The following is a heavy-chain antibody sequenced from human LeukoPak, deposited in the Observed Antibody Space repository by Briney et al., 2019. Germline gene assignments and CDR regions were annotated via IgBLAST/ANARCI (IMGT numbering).Heavy chain of an antibody. Sequence: SETLSLTCAVYGGSFSGYYWSWIGQPPGKGLEWIGEINHSGSTNYNPSLKSRVTISVDTSKNQFSLKLSSVTAADTAVYYCASRHPYYYDSSCYAYWGQGTLVTVSS. CDR2: INHSGST. CDR1: GGSFSGYY. V-gene: IGHV4-34*01. D-gene: IGHD3-22*01. CDR3: ASRHPYYYDSSCYAY. J-gene: IGHJ4*02.